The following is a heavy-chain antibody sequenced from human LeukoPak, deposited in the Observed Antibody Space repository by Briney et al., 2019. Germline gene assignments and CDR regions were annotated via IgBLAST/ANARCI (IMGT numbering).Heavy chain of an antibody. V-gene: IGHV1-2*02. D-gene: IGHD3-22*01. CDR2: INPNSGGT. Sequence: GASVKVSCKASGYTFTGYYMHWVRQDPGQGLEWMGWINPNSGGTNYAQKFQGRVTMTRDTSISTAYMELSRLRSDDTAVYYCARDVEGSALYYYDSRWAFDIWGQGTMVTVSS. CDR1: GYTFTGYY. CDR3: ARDVEGSALYYYDSRWAFDI. J-gene: IGHJ3*02.